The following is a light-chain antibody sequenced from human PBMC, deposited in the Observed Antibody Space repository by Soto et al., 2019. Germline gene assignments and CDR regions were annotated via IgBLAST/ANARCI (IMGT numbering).Light chain of an antibody. CDR1: QGVLYSSNDKNY. V-gene: IGKV4-1*01. Sequence: DIVMTQSPDSLAVSLGERTTINCKSSQGVLYSSNDKNYLAWYQLKPGQPPKLLIYWASTRESGVPDRFSGSGSGTDFTLTISSLQAEDVAVYYCQQYYSTPWTFGQGTKVEIK. CDR3: QQYYSTPWT. CDR2: WAS. J-gene: IGKJ1*01.